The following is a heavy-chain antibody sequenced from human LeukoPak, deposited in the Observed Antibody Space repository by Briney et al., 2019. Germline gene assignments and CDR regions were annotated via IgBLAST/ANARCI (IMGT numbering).Heavy chain of an antibody. J-gene: IGHJ4*02. CDR2: ISSSSSYI. V-gene: IGHV3-21*01. CDR1: GFTLSSYS. CDR3: AREVVRFRSDY. Sequence: GGSLRLSCAASGFTLSSYSMNWVRQAPGKGLEWVSSISSSSSYIYYADSVKGRFTISRDNAKNSLYLQMNSLRAEDTAVYYCAREVVRFRSDYWGQGTLVTVSS. D-gene: IGHD3-3*01.